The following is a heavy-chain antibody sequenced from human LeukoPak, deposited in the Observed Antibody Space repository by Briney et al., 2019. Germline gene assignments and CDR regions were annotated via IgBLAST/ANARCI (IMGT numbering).Heavy chain of an antibody. D-gene: IGHD3-9*01. V-gene: IGHV1-2*02. CDR3: ARGKYDILTGYFLDY. Sequence: ASVKVSCKASGYTFTGYYMHWVRQAPGQGLEWMGWINPNSGGTNFAQKFQGRVTMTRDTSISTAYMELSRLRSDDTAVYYCARGKYDILTGYFLDYWGQGTLVTVSS. CDR1: GYTFTGYY. CDR2: INPNSGGT. J-gene: IGHJ4*02.